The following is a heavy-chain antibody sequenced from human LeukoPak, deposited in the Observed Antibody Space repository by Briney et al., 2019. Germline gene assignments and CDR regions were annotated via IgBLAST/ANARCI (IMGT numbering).Heavy chain of an antibody. CDR1: GYTFTGYY. CDR2: INPNSGGT. Sequence: ASVKVSCKASGYTFTGYYMHWVRQAPGQGLEWMGWINPNSGGTNYAQKFQGRVTMTRDTSISTAYMELSRLRSDDMAVYYCARDKRTAMVLPDYWGQGTLVTVSS. D-gene: IGHD5-18*01. CDR3: ARDKRTAMVLPDY. V-gene: IGHV1-2*02. J-gene: IGHJ4*02.